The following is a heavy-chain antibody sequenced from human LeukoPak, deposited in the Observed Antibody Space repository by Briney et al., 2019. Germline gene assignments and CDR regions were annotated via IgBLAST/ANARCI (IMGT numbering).Heavy chain of an antibody. CDR3: ARDERRLAAGGEHYFDY. V-gene: IGHV1-18*01. CDR1: GFTFNAHG. J-gene: IGHJ4*02. CDR2: ISAYNGNT. D-gene: IGHD2-21*01. Sequence: GASVKVSCKTSGFTFNAHGFSWVRQAPGQGLEWMGWISAYNGNTKYAQKFQDRVTMTTDTSTSTAYMELRSLRSDDTAMYFCARDERRLAAGGEHYFDYWGQGTLVTVSS.